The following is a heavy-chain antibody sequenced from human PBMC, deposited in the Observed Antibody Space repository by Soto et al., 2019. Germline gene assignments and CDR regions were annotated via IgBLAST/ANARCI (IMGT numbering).Heavy chain of an antibody. J-gene: IGHJ6*02. V-gene: IGHV4-4*07. CDR3: AREEGSGSSYYYYYGMDV. CDR2: IYTSGST. Sequence: SETLSLTCSVSGGSIISYYWSWMRQPAGKGLEWIGRIYTSGSTNYNPSLESRVTMSVDTSKNQFSLKLSSVTAADTAVYYCAREEGSGSSYYYYYGMDVWGQGTTVTVSS. D-gene: IGHD3-10*01. CDR1: GGSIISYY.